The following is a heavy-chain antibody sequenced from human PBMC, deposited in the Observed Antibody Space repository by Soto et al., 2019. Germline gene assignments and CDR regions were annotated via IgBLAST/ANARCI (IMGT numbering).Heavy chain of an antibody. CDR2: IYYSGST. CDR3: ARRLGGTVTMGRYVDY. J-gene: IGHJ4*02. Sequence: QVQLQESGPGLVKPSQTLSLTCTVSGCSISSGGYYWSWIRQHPGKGLEWIGYIYYSGSTDYNPSLMSRVTIAVDTSKNHFALKLSSVTAADTAVYCCARRLGGTVTMGRYVDYWGQGPLVTVSS. D-gene: IGHD1-1*01. CDR1: GCSISSGGYY. V-gene: IGHV4-31*03.